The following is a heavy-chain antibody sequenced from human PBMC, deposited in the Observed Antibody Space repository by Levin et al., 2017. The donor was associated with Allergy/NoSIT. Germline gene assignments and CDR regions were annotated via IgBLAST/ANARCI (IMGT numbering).Heavy chain of an antibody. J-gene: IGHJ4*02. CDR1: GLNFYNAW. V-gene: IGHV3-15*01. CDR2: IKSKSDGGTT. CDR3: TISEIDY. Sequence: PGGSLRLSCAASGLNFYNAWMSWVRQAPGQGLEWVGRIKSKSDGGTTDYAAPVKGRFIISRDDSKDTLYLQMNSLKTEDTAVYYCTISEIDYWGQGTVVTVSS.